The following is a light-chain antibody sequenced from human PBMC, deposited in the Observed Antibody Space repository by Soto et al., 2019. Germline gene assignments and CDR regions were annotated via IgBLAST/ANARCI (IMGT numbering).Light chain of an antibody. CDR3: QQYNLYPET. CDR2: AAS. V-gene: IGKV1-5*01. J-gene: IGKJ1*01. Sequence: DIQMTQSPSTLSASVGDRFTITCRASQSISAWLAWYQQKPGKAPKLLISAASNLESGVPSRFGGSGSGTEFTLTISSLQPDDFAAYYCQQYNLYPETFGQGTKVDIK. CDR1: QSISAW.